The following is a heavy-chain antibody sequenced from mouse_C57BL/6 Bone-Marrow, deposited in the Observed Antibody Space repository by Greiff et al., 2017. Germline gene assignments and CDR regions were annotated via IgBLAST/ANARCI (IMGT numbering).Heavy chain of an antibody. V-gene: IGHV14-4*01. J-gene: IGHJ3*01. CDR1: GFNIKDDY. D-gene: IGHD2-4*01. CDR2: IDPENGDT. CDR3: TSKISDDYDWFAY. Sequence: EVQLQQSGAELVRPGASVKLSCTASGFNIKDDYMHWVKQRPEQGLEWIGWIDPENGDTEYASKFQGKATITADTSSNTAYLQLSSLTSEDTAVYDCTSKISDDYDWFAYGGQGTRVTVSA.